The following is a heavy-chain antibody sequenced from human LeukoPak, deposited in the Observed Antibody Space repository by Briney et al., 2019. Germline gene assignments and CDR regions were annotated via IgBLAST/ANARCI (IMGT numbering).Heavy chain of an antibody. J-gene: IGHJ6*02. V-gene: IGHV4-59*08. CDR1: GGSISSYY. CDR3: ARLVGATGRSYYYGMDV. D-gene: IGHD1-26*01. CDR2: IYHSGST. Sequence: SETLYLTCTVSGGSISSYYWSWIRQPPGKGLERIGYIYHSGSTNYNPSLKSRVTISVDTSKNQFSLKLSSVTAADTAVYYCARLVGATGRSYYYGMDVWGQGTTVTVSS.